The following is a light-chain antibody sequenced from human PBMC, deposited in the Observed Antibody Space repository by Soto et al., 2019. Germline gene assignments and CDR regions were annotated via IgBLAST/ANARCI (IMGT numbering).Light chain of an antibody. CDR1: QSISSW. Sequence: IQITQSPSTVSASVGDRVTITCRASQSISSWLAWYQQKPGKAPKLLIYDASSLESGVPSRFSGSGSGTEFTLTISSLQPDDFATYYCQQYNSYPRTFGQGTKVDIK. CDR2: DAS. V-gene: IGKV1-5*01. J-gene: IGKJ1*01. CDR3: QQYNSYPRT.